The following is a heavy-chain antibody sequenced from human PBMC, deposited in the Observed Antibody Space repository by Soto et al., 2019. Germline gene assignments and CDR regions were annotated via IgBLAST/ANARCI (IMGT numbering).Heavy chain of an antibody. CDR2: INYRGTT. D-gene: IGHD2-15*01. V-gene: IGHV4-31*03. CDR1: GGSIIDGQTY. J-gene: IGHJ4*02. Sequence: QVQLQESGPGLVKPSQTLSPTCTVSGGSIIDGQTYWNWIRQHPERGLEWMGYINYRGTTNYSPALKSRILISIDTSKNQFSLRLTSVTAADTAVYYCARDAPGVAPYWGQGTLVTVSS. CDR3: ARDAPGVAPY.